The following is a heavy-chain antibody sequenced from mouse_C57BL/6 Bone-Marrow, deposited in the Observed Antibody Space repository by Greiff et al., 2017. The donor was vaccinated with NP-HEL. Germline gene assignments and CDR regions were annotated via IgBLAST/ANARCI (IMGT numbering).Heavy chain of an antibody. J-gene: IGHJ2*01. D-gene: IGHD1-1*01. CDR1: GYTFTSYW. CDR3: ARATFITTVVLDY. CDR2: IYPGSGST. Sequence: QVTLKESGAELVKPGASVKMSCKASGYTFTSYWITWVKQRPGQGLEWIGDIYPGSGSTNYNEKFKSKATLTVDTSSSTAYMQLSSLTSEDSAVYYCARATFITTVVLDYWGQGTTLTVSS. V-gene: IGHV1-55*01.